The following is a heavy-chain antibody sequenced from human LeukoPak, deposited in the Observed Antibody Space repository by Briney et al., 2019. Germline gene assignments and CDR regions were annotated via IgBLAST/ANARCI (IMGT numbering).Heavy chain of an antibody. J-gene: IGHJ5*02. D-gene: IGHD6-13*01. V-gene: IGHV3-30-3*01. CDR2: ISYDGSNK. CDR1: GFTFSSYA. CDR3: ARDPRPEGHIAAAGWNWFDP. Sequence: GGSLRFSCAASGFTFSSYAMHWVRQAPGKGLEWVAVISYDGSNKYYADSVKGRFTISRDNSKNTLYLQMNSLRAEDTAVYYCARDPRPEGHIAAAGWNWFDPWGQGTLVTVSS.